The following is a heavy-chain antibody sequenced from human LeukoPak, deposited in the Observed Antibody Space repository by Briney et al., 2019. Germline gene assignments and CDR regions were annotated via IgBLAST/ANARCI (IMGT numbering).Heavy chain of an antibody. CDR1: GFTFSGYW. CDR3: VRERFGAIVEN. Sequence: GGSLRLSCAASGFTFSGYWMSWVRKAPGKGLEWVANIKQDGNEKYYVDSVRGRFTISRDTSKNTLLLQMNSLRAEDTALYFCVRERFGAIVENWGQGALVIVSS. V-gene: IGHV3-7*03. J-gene: IGHJ4*02. CDR2: IKQDGNEK. D-gene: IGHD5-24*01.